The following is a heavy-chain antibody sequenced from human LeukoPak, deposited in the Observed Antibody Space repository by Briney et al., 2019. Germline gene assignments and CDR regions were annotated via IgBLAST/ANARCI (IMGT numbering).Heavy chain of an antibody. D-gene: IGHD6-13*01. Sequence: GASVKVSCKASGYTFTTSAIIWVRQAPGQGLEWMGWISVYSGDTNYAQKLQGRVTMTTDTSTSTAYMELRSLRSDDTAVYYCARNSSRVDYWGQGTLVTVSS. CDR2: ISVYSGDT. CDR1: GYTFTTSA. V-gene: IGHV1-18*01. CDR3: ARNSSRVDY. J-gene: IGHJ4*02.